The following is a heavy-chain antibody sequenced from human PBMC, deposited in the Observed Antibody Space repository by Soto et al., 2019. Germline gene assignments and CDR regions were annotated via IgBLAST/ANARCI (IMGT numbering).Heavy chain of an antibody. Sequence: GASVKVSCKASGYTSTSYYMHWVRQAPGQGLEWMGIINPSGGSTSYAQKFQGRVTMTRDTSTSTVYMELSSLRSEDTAVYYCARDLAAAGLEPYNWFDPWGQGTLVTVSS. J-gene: IGHJ5*02. D-gene: IGHD6-13*01. V-gene: IGHV1-46*01. CDR2: INPSGGST. CDR1: GYTSTSYY. CDR3: ARDLAAAGLEPYNWFDP.